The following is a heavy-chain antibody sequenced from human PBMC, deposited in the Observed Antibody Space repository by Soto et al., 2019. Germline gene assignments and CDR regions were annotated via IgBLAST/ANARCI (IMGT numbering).Heavy chain of an antibody. CDR3: ARDREEYYYDSSGYPNWFDP. CDR2: ISAYNGNT. CDR1: GYTFTSYG. V-gene: IGHV1-18*01. Sequence: QVQLVQSGAEVKKPGASVRVSCKASGYTFTSYGISWVRQAPGQGLEWMGWISAYNGNTNYAQKLQGRVTMTTDTHTSPAYMELRSLRSDDTAVYYCARDREEYYYDSSGYPNWFDPWGQGTLVTVSS. D-gene: IGHD3-22*01. J-gene: IGHJ5*02.